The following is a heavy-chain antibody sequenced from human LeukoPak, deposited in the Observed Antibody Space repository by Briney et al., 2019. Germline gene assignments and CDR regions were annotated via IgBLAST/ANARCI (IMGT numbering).Heavy chain of an antibody. CDR1: GFTVSSNY. V-gene: IGHV3-66*01. J-gene: IGHJ3*02. CDR2: IYSGGST. CDR3: ASLPPNDAFDI. Sequence: GGSLRLSCAASGFTVSSNYMSWVRQAPGKGLEWVSVIYSGGSTYYSDSGKGRFTISRDNSKNTLYLQMNSLRAEDTAVYYCASLPPNDAFDIWGQGTMVTVSS.